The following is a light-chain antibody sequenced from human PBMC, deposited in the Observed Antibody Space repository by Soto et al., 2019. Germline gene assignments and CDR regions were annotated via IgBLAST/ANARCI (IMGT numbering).Light chain of an antibody. J-gene: IGLJ1*01. V-gene: IGLV2-14*01. CDR3: TSYTTSSTRV. Sequence: QSVLTQPASVSGSPGQSITISCTGTSSDVGAYDYVSWCQQLPGKAPKLIISEVSNRPSGVSSRFSGSKSGNTASLTISGLHPEDEASYYCTSYTTSSTRVFGTGTKVTVL. CDR1: SSDVGAYDY. CDR2: EVS.